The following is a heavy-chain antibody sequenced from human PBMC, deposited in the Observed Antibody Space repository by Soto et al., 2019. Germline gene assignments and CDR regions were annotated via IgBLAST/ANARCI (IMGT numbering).Heavy chain of an antibody. V-gene: IGHV3-23*01. CDR2: ISGSGGST. D-gene: IGHD6-19*01. CDR1: GFTFSSYA. Sequence: GGSLRLSCAASGFTFSSYAMSWVRQAPGKGLEWVSAISGSGGSTYYADSVKGRFTISRDNSKNTLYLQMNSLRAEDTAVYYCAINSAGYSSGWYDRGYYFDYWGQGTLVTV. J-gene: IGHJ4*02. CDR3: AINSAGYSSGWYDRGYYFDY.